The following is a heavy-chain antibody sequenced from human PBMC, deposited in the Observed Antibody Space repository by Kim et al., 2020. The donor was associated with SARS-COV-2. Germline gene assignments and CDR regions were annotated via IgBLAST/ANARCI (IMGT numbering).Heavy chain of an antibody. J-gene: IGHJ5*02. V-gene: IGHV4-39*01. CDR2: IYYTGTT. D-gene: IGHD2-8*02. CDR3: ARHGCTGGVCYFDP. CDR1: GGSISSSDYY. Sequence: SETLCLTCTVSGGSISSSDYYWGWIRQPPGKGLEWIGSIYYTGTTYYNPSLKSRVTISVDTSKNQFSLKLSSVTDATVYYCARHGCTGGVCYFDPWGQGT.